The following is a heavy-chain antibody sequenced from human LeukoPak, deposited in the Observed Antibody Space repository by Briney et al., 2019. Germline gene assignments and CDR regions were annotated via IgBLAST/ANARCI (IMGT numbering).Heavy chain of an antibody. CDR2: ISGSGGST. J-gene: IGHJ4*02. Sequence: GGSLRLSCAASGFTFSSYWMSWVRQAPGKGLEWVSAISGSGGSTYYADSVKGRFTISRDNSKNTLYLQMNSLRAEDTAVYYCAKGGYSYDYPNYFDYWGQGTLVTVSS. CDR3: AKGGYSYDYPNYFDY. D-gene: IGHD5-18*01. V-gene: IGHV3-23*01. CDR1: GFTFSSYW.